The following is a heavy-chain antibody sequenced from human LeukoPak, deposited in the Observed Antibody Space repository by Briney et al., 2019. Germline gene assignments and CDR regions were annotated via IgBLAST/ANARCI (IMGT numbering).Heavy chain of an antibody. J-gene: IGHJ5*02. Sequence: PGGSLRLSCAASGFTFSSYSMNWVRQAPGKGVEWVSYISSSSSTIYYADSVKGRFTISRDNAKNSLYLQMNSLRAEDTAVYYCARDLGYQRLQGHWFDPWGQGTLVTVSS. CDR2: ISSSSSTI. CDR1: GFTFSSYS. V-gene: IGHV3-48*04. D-gene: IGHD2-2*01. CDR3: ARDLGYQRLQGHWFDP.